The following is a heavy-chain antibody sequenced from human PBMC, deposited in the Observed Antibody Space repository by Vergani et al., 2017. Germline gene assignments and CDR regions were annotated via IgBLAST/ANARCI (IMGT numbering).Heavy chain of an antibody. Sequence: QVQLVQSGTEVKKPGASVKVSCKASGYTFNGYYIHWVRQAPGQGLEYMGWIDPNSDGTNYAQKFQGRVTMTRDTSISTAYMELSRLRSDDTAVYYCANALYTSGGDYWGQGTLVTVSS. V-gene: IGHV1-2*02. CDR3: ANALYTSGGDY. CDR1: GYTFNGYY. J-gene: IGHJ4*02. CDR2: IDPNSDGT. D-gene: IGHD3-16*01.